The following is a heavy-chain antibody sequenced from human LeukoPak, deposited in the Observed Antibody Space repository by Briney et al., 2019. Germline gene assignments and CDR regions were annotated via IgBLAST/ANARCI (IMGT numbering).Heavy chain of an antibody. V-gene: IGHV4-4*07. J-gene: IGHJ4*02. CDR3: ARGGYSSSWYYFDY. Sequence: PSETLSLTCTVSGGSISSYYWSWIRQPAGKGLEWIGRIYTSGSTNYNPSLKSRVTMSVDTSKNQFSLKLSSVTAADTAVYYCARGGYSSSWYYFDYWGQGTLVTVFS. CDR2: IYTSGST. D-gene: IGHD6-13*01. CDR1: GGSISSYY.